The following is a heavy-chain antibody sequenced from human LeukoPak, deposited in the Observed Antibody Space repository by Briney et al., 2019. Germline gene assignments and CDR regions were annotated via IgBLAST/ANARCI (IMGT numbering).Heavy chain of an antibody. Sequence: PGGSLRLSCAASGLNFSRYAMSWVRQTPGKGLEWVSFISGSGGSTYYADSLKGRFTISRDNSKNTLYLQMNSLRAEDTAVYFCAKVRGEIYRTPLDSWGQGTLVTVSS. V-gene: IGHV3-23*01. CDR2: ISGSGGST. CDR1: GLNFSRYA. CDR3: AKVRGEIYRTPLDS. D-gene: IGHD2-2*02. J-gene: IGHJ4*02.